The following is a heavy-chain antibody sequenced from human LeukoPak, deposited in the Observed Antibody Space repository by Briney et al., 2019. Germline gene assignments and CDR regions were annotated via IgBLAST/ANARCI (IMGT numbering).Heavy chain of an antibody. J-gene: IGHJ6*03. CDR2: ISSGAVYM. CDR3: ARGQGYCSSTRCSPGYYMDV. D-gene: IGHD2-2*01. CDR1: GFTFSDYG. Sequence: PGGSLRLSCAASGFTFSDYGMNWVRVAPGKGPEWVSRISSGAVYMDYRDSVKGRFTISRDNSRSLLYLQVDSLRVEDTVIYYCARGQGYCSSTRCSPGYYMDVWGTGTTVTV. V-gene: IGHV3-21*06.